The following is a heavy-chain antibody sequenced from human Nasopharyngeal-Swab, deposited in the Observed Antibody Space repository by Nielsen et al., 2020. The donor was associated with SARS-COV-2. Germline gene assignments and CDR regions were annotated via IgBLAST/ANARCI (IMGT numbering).Heavy chain of an antibody. D-gene: IGHD3-3*01. J-gene: IGHJ6*03. CDR3: ARVLKYDFWSGYYTGGDYYYMDV. CDR2: IYYSGST. Sequence: ESLKISCTVSGGSVSSGSYYWSWIRQPPGKGLEWIGYIYYSGSTNYNPSLKSRVTISVDTSKNQFSLKLSSVTAADTAVYYCARVLKYDFWSGYYTGGDYYYMDVWGKGTTVTVSS. CDR1: GGSVSSGSYY. V-gene: IGHV4-61*01.